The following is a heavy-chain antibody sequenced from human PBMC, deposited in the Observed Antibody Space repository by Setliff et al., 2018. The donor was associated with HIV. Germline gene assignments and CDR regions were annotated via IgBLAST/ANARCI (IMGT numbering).Heavy chain of an antibody. CDR2: IDHSGIS. Sequence: SETLSLTCAVYGGSFSGYYWSWIRQPPGKGLEWIGEIDHSGISKYNPSLQSRVTISVDTSKNQFSLKLTSVTAADTAVYYCARQGGYNSPLMVWGQGKLVTVSS. CDR1: GGSFSGYY. J-gene: IGHJ4*02. D-gene: IGHD3-10*01. CDR3: ARQGGYNSPLMV. V-gene: IGHV4-34*01.